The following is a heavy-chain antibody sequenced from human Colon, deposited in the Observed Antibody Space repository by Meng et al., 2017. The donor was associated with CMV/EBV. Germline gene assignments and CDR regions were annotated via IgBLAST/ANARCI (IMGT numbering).Heavy chain of an antibody. CDR1: GFTFSSYW. J-gene: IGHJ4*02. Sequence: GESLKISCAASGFTFSSYWMSWVRQAPGKGLEWVANIKQDGSEKYYVDSVKGRFTISRDNTKNSLYLQMNSLRAEDTAVYYCARGPERFLFSYFDYWGQGPLVTVSS. D-gene: IGHD3-3*01. CDR2: IKQDGSEK. V-gene: IGHV3-7*01. CDR3: ARGPERFLFSYFDY.